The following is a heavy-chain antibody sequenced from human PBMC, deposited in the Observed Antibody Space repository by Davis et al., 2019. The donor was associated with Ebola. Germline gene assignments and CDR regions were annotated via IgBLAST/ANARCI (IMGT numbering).Heavy chain of an antibody. D-gene: IGHD6-13*01. CDR2: IFPADSDT. CDR3: ARNSGSWYRGYYFDY. CDR1: GYIFTSYW. Sequence: GESLKISCEGSGYIFTSYWIGWVRQMPGKGLEWMGIIFPADSDTRKSPSFQGQVTISADKSISTAYLQWGSLKASDNAMYFCARNSGSWYRGYYFDYWGQGTLVTVSS. J-gene: IGHJ4*02. V-gene: IGHV5-51*01.